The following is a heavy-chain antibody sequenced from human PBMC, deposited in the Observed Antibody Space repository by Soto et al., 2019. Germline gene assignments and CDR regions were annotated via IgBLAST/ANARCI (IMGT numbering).Heavy chain of an antibody. V-gene: IGHV1-69*13. J-gene: IGHJ4*02. Sequence: ASVKVSCKASGYSFPNYGVSWVRQAPGQGLEWMGGIIPKFGTTNYAQKFRGRVTITADESTNTAYMELNYLRSEDTAVYFCASELDPYYGGNSLSLDYWGQGTLVTVSS. CDR3: ASELDPYYGGNSLSLDY. CDR1: GYSFPNYG. D-gene: IGHD4-17*01. CDR2: IIPKFGTT.